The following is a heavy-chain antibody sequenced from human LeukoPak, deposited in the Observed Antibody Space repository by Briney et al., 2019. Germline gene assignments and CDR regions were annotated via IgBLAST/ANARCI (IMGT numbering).Heavy chain of an antibody. CDR3: AKTTTGYSSGRYPSWTVDY. V-gene: IGHV3-23*01. CDR1: GFTFSSYA. Sequence: GGSLRLSCAASGFTFSSYAVSWVRQAPGKGLEWVSAISGSGGGTYYADSVKGRFTISRDNSKNTLYLQMNSLSTEDTAVYYCAKTTTGYSSGRYPSWTVDYWGRGTLVTVSS. CDR2: ISGSGGGT. D-gene: IGHD6-19*01. J-gene: IGHJ4*02.